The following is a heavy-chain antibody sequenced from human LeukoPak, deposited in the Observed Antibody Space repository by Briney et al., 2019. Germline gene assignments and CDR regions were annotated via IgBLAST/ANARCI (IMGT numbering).Heavy chain of an antibody. CDR1: GFTFDDYG. Sequence: RPGGSLRLSCAASGFTFDDYGTSWVRQAPGKGLEWVSGINWNGGSTGYADSVKGRFTISRDNAKNSLYLQMNSLRAEDTAVYYCARVRSYDFWSGSHDAFDIWGQGTMVTVSS. CDR2: INWNGGST. V-gene: IGHV3-20*04. CDR3: ARVRSYDFWSGSHDAFDI. J-gene: IGHJ3*02. D-gene: IGHD3-3*01.